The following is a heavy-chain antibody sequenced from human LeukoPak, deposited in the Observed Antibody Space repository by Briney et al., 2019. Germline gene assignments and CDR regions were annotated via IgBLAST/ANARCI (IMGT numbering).Heavy chain of an antibody. CDR3: ARDSGMVRGVGNWFDP. CDR2: IYHSGST. D-gene: IGHD3-10*01. CDR1: GYSISSGYY. V-gene: IGHV4-38-2*02. J-gene: IGHJ5*02. Sequence: SETLSLTCTVSGYSISSGYYWGWIRQPPGKGLEWIGSIYHSGSTYHNPSLKSRVTISVDTSKNQFSLKLSSVTAADTAVYYCARDSGMVRGVGNWFDPWGQGTLVTVSS.